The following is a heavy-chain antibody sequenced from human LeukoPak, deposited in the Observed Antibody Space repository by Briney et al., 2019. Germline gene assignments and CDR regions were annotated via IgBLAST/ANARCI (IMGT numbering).Heavy chain of an antibody. J-gene: IGHJ4*02. Sequence: GKSLRLSCVASGFTLSSYGMHWVRQAPGKGLEWVALISYDGSQKYYADPVKGRFTISRDNSKNTLYLQMNSLRAEDTAVYYCAREGSSGYYPYWGQGILVTVSS. D-gene: IGHD3-22*01. CDR1: GFTLSSYG. CDR3: AREGSSGYYPY. V-gene: IGHV3-30*03. CDR2: ISYDGSQK.